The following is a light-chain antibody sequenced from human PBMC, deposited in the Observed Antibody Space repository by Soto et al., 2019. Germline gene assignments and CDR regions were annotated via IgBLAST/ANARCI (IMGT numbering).Light chain of an antibody. J-gene: IGKJ1*01. CDR2: GAS. CDR1: QSVGSN. Sequence: EKVMTQSPGSLSVSPGERAALSCRASQSVGSNLAWYQRKPGQAPRLLIYGASTRATGIPSRFSGSGSGTEFTLTISSVQSEDFAVYYCQQYYDWPWTFGRGTTVEIK. CDR3: QQYYDWPWT. V-gene: IGKV3-15*01.